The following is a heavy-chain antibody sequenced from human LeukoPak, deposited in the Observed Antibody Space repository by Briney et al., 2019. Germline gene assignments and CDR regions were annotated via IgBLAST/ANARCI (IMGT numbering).Heavy chain of an antibody. D-gene: IGHD6-13*01. CDR3: ATIEAAGSDFDY. CDR2: INPGGGST. V-gene: IGHV1-46*01. J-gene: IGHJ4*02. Sequence: PEASVKVSCKASGYTFTSYYIHWVRQAPGQGLEWMGVINPGGGSTTYAQKFQGTVTMTRGTSTSTVYMELSSLRSEDTAVYYCATIEAAGSDFDYWGQGTLVTVSS. CDR1: GYTFTSYY.